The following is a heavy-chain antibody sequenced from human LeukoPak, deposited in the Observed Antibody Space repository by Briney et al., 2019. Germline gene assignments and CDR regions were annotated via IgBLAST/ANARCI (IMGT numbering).Heavy chain of an antibody. CDR3: ARDGTEINAFDI. D-gene: IGHD1-1*01. J-gene: IGHJ3*02. CDR2: IIPIFGTA. CDR1: GGTFSSYA. Sequence: ASVKVSCKASGGTFSSYAISWVRQAPGQGLEWMGGIIPIFGTANYAQKFQGRVAITADESTSTAYMELSSLRSEDTAVYYCARDGTEINAFDIWGQGAMVTVSS. V-gene: IGHV1-69*01.